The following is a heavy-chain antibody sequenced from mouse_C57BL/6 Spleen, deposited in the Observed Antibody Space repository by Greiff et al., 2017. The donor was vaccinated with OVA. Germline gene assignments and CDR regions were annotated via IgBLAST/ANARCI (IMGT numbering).Heavy chain of an antibody. CDR2: IWRGGST. CDR3: AKNRGNYDAMDY. Sequence: QVQLQQSGPGLVQPSQSLSITCTVSGFSLTSYGVHWVRQSPGKGLEWLGVIWRGGSTDYNAAFVSRLSITKDNSKSQVFFKMNSLQAEDTAIYYCAKNRGNYDAMDYWGQGTSVTVSS. D-gene: IGHD3-3*01. J-gene: IGHJ4*01. V-gene: IGHV2-5*01. CDR1: GFSLTSYG.